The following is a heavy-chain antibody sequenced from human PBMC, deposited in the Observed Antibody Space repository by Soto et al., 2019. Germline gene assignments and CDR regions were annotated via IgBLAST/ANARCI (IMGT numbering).Heavy chain of an antibody. CDR2: VNAGNGDT. D-gene: IGHD6-19*01. CDR3: ASRIAVAGAFDH. Sequence: ASLKVALPASGYTLTNHAIHFGRQAPGQRLEWMGWVNAGNGDTKYSQKFQDRVTLIADTSANTVYMELSSLKSEDTAVYYCASRIAVAGAFDHWGQGTLVTVSS. CDR1: GYTLTNHA. V-gene: IGHV1-3*01. J-gene: IGHJ4*02.